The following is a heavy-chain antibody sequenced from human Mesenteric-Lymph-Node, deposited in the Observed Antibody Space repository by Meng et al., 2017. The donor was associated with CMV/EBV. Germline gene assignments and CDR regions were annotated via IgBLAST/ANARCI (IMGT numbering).Heavy chain of an antibody. CDR2: ISDSGGST. D-gene: IGHD1-26*01. CDR1: GFTLSTYA. CDR3: AKDPEWGVGAPGDY. J-gene: IGHJ4*02. Sequence: GESLKISCAASGFTLSTYAMNWVRQAPGKGLEWVSGISDSGGSTYYADSVKGRFTISRDNSKNTLYLQMNSLRAEDTAVYYCAKDPEWGVGAPGDYWGQGTLVTVSS. V-gene: IGHV3-23*01.